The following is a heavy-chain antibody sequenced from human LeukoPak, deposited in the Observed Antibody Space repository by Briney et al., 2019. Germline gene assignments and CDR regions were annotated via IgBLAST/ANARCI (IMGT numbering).Heavy chain of an antibody. J-gene: IGHJ4*02. D-gene: IGHD4-17*01. Sequence: SETLSLTCTVSGGSISSYYWSWIRQPPGKGLEWLGEIFHTGSTNYNPSLKSRVIISVDKSNKQFSLRLSSVTAADTAVYYCARNGYYSADFWGQGTLVTVSS. CDR2: IFHTGST. V-gene: IGHV4-59*12. CDR1: GGSISSYY. CDR3: ARNGYYSADF.